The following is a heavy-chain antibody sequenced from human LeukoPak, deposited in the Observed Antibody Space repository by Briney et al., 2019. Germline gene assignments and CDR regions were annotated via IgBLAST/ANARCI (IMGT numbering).Heavy chain of an antibody. Sequence: LSGGSLRLSCAASRFTFTSYVMTWVRQAPGKGLEWVSAISGSGDSTYYADSVKGRPTISRDNSKNTLYLQMNSLRAEDTAVYYCAKNRNWNDVVFDYWGQGTLVTVSS. J-gene: IGHJ4*02. V-gene: IGHV3-23*01. CDR1: RFTFTSYV. CDR2: ISGSGDST. CDR3: AKNRNWNDVVFDY. D-gene: IGHD1-1*01.